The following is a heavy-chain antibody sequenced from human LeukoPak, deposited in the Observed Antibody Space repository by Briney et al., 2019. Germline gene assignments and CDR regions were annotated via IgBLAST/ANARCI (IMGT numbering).Heavy chain of an antibody. CDR2: IDTSSYT. D-gene: IGHD3-3*01. CDR3: ARGQRAHVEWSYYMDV. CDR1: GFSFSSTF. Sequence: GGSLRLSCATSGFSFSSTFLNWVRQAPGKGLQYVSSIDTSSYTYYADSVKGRFTISRDNAKNSLYLQMNSLGTEDTAVYYCARGQRAHVEWSYYMDVWGKGTTVIVSS. J-gene: IGHJ6*03. V-gene: IGHV3-21*01.